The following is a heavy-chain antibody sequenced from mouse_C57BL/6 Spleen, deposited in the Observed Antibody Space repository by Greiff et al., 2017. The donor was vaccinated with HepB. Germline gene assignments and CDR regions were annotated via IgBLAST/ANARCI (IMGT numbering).Heavy chain of an antibody. CDR2: ISYDGSN. J-gene: IGHJ4*01. CDR3: ARYSNWNYYAMDY. Sequence: EVQLQQSGPGLVKPSQSLSLTCSVTGYSITSGYYWNWIRQFPGNKLEWMGYISYDGSNNYNPSLKNRISITRDTSKNQFFLKLNSVTTEDTATYYCARYSNWNYYAMDYWGQGTSVTVSS. CDR1: GYSITSGYY. V-gene: IGHV3-6*01. D-gene: IGHD2-5*01.